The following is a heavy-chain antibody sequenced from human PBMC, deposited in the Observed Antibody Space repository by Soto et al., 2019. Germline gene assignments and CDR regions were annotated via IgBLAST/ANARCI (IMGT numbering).Heavy chain of an antibody. J-gene: IGHJ6*02. V-gene: IGHV4-34*01. CDR1: GGSFSGYY. D-gene: IGHD6-13*01. CDR2: INHSRST. CDR3: ARNRRYSSRLLAPMDV. Sequence: QVPLQQLGAGLSKPSETLSLTCAVYGGSFSGYYWSWIRQPPGKGLEWIGEINHSRSTNYNPSLKSRVTIAVDTSKNQFSLKLSSVTAADTAVYYCARNRRYSSRLLAPMDVWGQGTTVTVS.